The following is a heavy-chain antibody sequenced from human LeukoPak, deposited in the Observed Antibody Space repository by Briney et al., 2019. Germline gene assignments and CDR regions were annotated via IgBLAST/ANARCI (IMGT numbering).Heavy chain of an antibody. CDR3: ARNDFGDYVKGGENWFDP. J-gene: IGHJ5*02. V-gene: IGHV4-39*01. D-gene: IGHD4-17*01. Sequence: SETLSLTCTVSGGSISSSSYYWGWIRQPPGKGLEWIGSIYYSGSTYYNPSLKSRVTISVDTSKNQFSLKLSSVTAADTAVYYCARNDFGDYVKGGENWFDPWGQGTLVTVSS. CDR2: IYYSGST. CDR1: GGSISSSSYY.